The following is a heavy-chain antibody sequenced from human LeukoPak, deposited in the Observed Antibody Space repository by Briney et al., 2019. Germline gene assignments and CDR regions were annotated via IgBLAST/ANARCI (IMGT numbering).Heavy chain of an antibody. J-gene: IGHJ4*02. D-gene: IGHD3-10*01. V-gene: IGHV4-34*01. CDR1: GGSFSGYY. CDR2: INHSGST. CDR3: ARAHYGSGSDFDY. Sequence: PSETLSLTCAVYGGSFSGYYWSWIRQPPGKGLEWIGEINHSGSTNYYPSLKSRVTISVDTSKNQFSLKLSSVTAADTAVYYCARAHYGSGSDFDYWGQGTLVTVSS.